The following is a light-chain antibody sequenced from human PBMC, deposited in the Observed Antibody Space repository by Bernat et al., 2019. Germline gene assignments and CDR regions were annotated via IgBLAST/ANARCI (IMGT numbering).Light chain of an antibody. J-gene: IGLJ2*01. V-gene: IGLV2-14*03. CDR2: DVS. Sequence: QSALTQPASVSGSPGQSITISCTGTSSDVGGYNYVSWYQQHPGKAPKLMIYDVSNRPSGVSNRFSGSKSGNTASLTISGPQAEDEADSYCSSYTRRSTRVFGGGTKLTVL. CDR3: SSYTRRSTRV. CDR1: SSDVGGYNY.